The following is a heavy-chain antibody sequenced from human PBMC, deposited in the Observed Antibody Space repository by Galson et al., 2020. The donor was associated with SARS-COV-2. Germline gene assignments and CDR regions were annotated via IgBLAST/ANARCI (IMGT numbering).Heavy chain of an antibody. CDR3: ARIPYYYGSGGHYNNGVDV. V-gene: IGHV3-30*03. D-gene: IGHD3-10*01. CDR1: GFPFSTYG. J-gene: IGHJ6*02. Sequence: GESLKISCAASGFPFSTYGMHWVRQAPGKGLEWLALISYDGSYEYYADSIKGRFTLSRDNSKNTLYLQMNSLRVDDTAVYYCARIPYYYGSGGHYNNGVDVWGQGTTVTVSS. CDR2: ISYDGSYE.